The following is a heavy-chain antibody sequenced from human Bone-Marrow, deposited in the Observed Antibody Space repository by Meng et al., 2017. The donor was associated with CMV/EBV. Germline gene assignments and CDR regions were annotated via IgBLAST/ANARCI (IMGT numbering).Heavy chain of an antibody. CDR2: IIPIFGTA. CDR3: AAGRDGYTFQH. CDR1: GYTFSDYY. V-gene: IGHV1-69*05. Sequence: SVKVSCKASGYTFSDYYIHWVRQVPGQGLQWMGGIIPIFGTANYAQKFQGRVTITTDESTSTAYMELSSLRSEDTAVYYCAAGRDGYTFQHWGQGTLVTVSS. J-gene: IGHJ1*01. D-gene: IGHD5-24*01.